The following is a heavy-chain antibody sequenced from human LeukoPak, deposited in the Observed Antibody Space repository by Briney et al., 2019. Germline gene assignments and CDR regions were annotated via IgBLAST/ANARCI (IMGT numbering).Heavy chain of an antibody. Sequence: ASVKVSCKASGGTFSSYAISWVRQAPGQGLEWMGGIIPIFGTANYAQKFQGRVTITADKSTSTAYMELSSLRSEDTAVYYCASSFVAMVIEYYFDYWGQGTLVTVSS. D-gene: IGHD5-18*01. CDR2: IIPIFGTA. J-gene: IGHJ4*02. CDR3: ASSFVAMVIEYYFDY. CDR1: GGTFSSYA. V-gene: IGHV1-69*06.